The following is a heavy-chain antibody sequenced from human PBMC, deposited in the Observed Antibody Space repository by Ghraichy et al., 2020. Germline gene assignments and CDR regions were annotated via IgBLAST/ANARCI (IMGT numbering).Heavy chain of an antibody. CDR1: GFTFSSDW. J-gene: IGHJ4*02. CDR2: INSDGSVI. V-gene: IGHV3-74*01. CDR3: VRDAFGPRDY. D-gene: IGHD3-10*01. Sequence: LSLTCADSGFTFSSDWMHWFRQASGKGPVWVSRINSDGSVINYAESVRGRFTISRDNAKNTLYLQMNSLRAEDTAVYYCVRDAFGPRDYWGQGTLVTVSS.